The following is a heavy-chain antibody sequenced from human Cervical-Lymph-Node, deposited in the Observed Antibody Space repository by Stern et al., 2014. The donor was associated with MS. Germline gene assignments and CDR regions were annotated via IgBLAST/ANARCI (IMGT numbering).Heavy chain of an antibody. CDR2: IIPTFDTP. J-gene: IGHJ4*02. V-gene: IGHV1-69*01. CDR1: GGTFSSYE. CDR3: ARAYTYYSHSAAY. D-gene: IGHD3-22*01. Sequence: VQLVQSGAEVKKPGSSVKASCKASGGTFSSYEISWVRQAPGQGLEWMGGIIPTFDTPTYAQKFQDRVSISADESTSTAYMELSTLKSEDTAIYFCARAYTYYSHSAAYWGQGTLVTVSS.